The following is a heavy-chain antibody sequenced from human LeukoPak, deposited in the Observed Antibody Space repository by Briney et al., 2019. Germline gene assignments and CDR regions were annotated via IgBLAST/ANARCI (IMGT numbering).Heavy chain of an antibody. J-gene: IGHJ4*02. Sequence: GGSLRLSCVASGFTVSSNHMNWVRQAPGKGLEWVSVIYSGGSTYYADSVKGRFTISRDDSKSTLYLQMNSLRAEDTAVYYCARDDGDYGDYWGQGTLVTVSS. V-gene: IGHV3-53*01. CDR2: IYSGGST. CDR1: GFTVSSNH. D-gene: IGHD4-17*01. CDR3: ARDDGDYGDY.